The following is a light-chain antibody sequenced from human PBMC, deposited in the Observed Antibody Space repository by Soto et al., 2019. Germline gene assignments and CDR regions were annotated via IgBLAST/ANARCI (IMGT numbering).Light chain of an antibody. CDR3: QQYNNWKWT. V-gene: IGKV3-15*01. Sequence: EIVMTQFPATPSLSPREKATPSCRASQSVSSNLAWYQQKPGQAPRLLIYGASTRATGIPARFSGSGSGTEFTLTISSLQSEDFAVYYCQQYNNWKWTFGQGTKVDIK. CDR1: QSVSSN. J-gene: IGKJ1*01. CDR2: GAS.